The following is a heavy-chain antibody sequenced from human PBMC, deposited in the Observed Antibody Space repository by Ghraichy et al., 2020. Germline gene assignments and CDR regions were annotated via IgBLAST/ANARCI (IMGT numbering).Heavy chain of an antibody. J-gene: IGHJ3*02. Sequence: GGPLRLSCAASGFTFSSYAMSWVRQAPGKGLEWVSAISGSGGSTYYADSVKGRFTISRDNSKNTLYLQMNSLRAEDTAVYYCGKDQGSSGYHPDAFDIWGQGTMVTGSS. CDR2: ISGSGGST. D-gene: IGHD3-22*01. V-gene: IGHV3-23*01. CDR1: GFTFSSYA. CDR3: GKDQGSSGYHPDAFDI.